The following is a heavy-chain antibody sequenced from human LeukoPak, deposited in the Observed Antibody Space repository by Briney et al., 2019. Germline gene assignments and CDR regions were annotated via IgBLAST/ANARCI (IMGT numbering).Heavy chain of an antibody. D-gene: IGHD2-15*01. Sequence: PSETLSLTCTVSGGSISSGSNYWNWIRQPAGKGLEWIGRIYTFGSTNYNPSLKSRVTISVDTSKNQFSLKLNSVTAADTAVYYCASFYCSGGSCYQYYYYYYMDVWGKGTTVTISS. CDR2: IYTFGST. CDR3: ASFYCSGGSCYQYYYYYYMDV. V-gene: IGHV4-61*02. J-gene: IGHJ6*03. CDR1: GGSISSGSNY.